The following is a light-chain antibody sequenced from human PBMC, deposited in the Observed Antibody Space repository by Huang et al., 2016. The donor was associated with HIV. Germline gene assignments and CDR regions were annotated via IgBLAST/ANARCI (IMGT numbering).Light chain of an antibody. CDR1: HSIGSK. CDR2: GAS. J-gene: IGKJ4*01. Sequence: IMMTQSPTTLSVSPGDRPTLSCRASHSIGSKLAWYQHKPGQPPRLLMYGASARATGIPSRFSGAGSGTEFTLTIRSVQSEDFALYYCQQYDIWPPLTFGGGTKVEIK. V-gene: IGKV3-15*01. CDR3: QQYDIWPPLT.